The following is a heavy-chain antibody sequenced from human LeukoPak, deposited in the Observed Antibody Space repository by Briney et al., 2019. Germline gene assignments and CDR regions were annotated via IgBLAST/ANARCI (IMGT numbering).Heavy chain of an antibody. J-gene: IGHJ5*02. CDR3: ARDRRSSIAAPVNWFDP. D-gene: IGHD6-6*01. CDR2: ISAYNGNT. V-gene: IGHV1-18*01. Sequence: ASVKVSCKASGYTFTSYAMNWVRQAPGQGLEWMGWISAYNGNTNYAQKLQGRVTMTTDTSTSTAYMELRSLRSDDTAVYYCARDRRSSIAAPVNWFDPWGQGTLVTVSS. CDR1: GYTFTSYA.